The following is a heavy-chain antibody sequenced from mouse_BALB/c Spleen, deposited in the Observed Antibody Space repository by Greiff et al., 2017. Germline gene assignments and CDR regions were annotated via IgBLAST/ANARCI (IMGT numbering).Heavy chain of an antibody. V-gene: IGHV1S26*01. D-gene: IGHD2-10*02. CDR1: GYTFTSYW. CDR2: INPSSGYT. J-gene: IGHJ3*01. CDR3: ARSQYGNYAWFAY. Sequence: VQLQQPGAELVKPGASVKLSCKASGYTFTSYWMHWVKQRPGQGLEWIGYINPSSGYTNYNQKFKDKATLTADKSSSTAYMQLSSLTSEDSAVYYCARSQYGNYAWFAYWGQGTLVTVSA.